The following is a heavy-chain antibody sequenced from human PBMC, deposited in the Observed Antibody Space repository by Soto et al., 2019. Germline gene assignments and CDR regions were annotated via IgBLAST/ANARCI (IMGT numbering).Heavy chain of an antibody. D-gene: IGHD2-2*01. CDR2: IYHSGST. Sequence: SETLSLTCAVSSGSISSSNWWSWVRQPPGKGLEWIGEIYHSGSTNYNPSLKGRVTISVDKSKNQFSLKLSSVTAADTAVYYCARLVVVPAALSYFAYWGEGTLVTGSS. J-gene: IGHJ4*02. CDR3: ARLVVVPAALSYFAY. V-gene: IGHV4-4*02. CDR1: SGSISSSNW.